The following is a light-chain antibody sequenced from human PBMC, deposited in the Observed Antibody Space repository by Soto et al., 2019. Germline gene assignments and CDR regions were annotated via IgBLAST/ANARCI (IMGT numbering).Light chain of an antibody. V-gene: IGLV2-14*01. Sequence: QSVLTQPASVSGPPGQSITISCTGTSSDVGAYNYVSWYQQHPGKAPKLMIYEVSNRPSGVSNRLSGPKSGNTASLTISGLQAEEEPDYYCSSYISSSTLVFGNGNKVTV. CDR2: EVS. CDR1: SSDVGAYNY. J-gene: IGLJ1*01. CDR3: SSYISSSTLV.